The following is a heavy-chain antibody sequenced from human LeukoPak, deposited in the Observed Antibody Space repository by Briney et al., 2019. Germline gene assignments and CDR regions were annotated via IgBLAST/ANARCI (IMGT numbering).Heavy chain of an antibody. V-gene: IGHV1-18*01. CDR2: INTYDGNT. D-gene: IGHD2-15*01. J-gene: IGHJ4*02. CDR3: ARDFATWYFDY. Sequence: ASVKVSCKASRYTFSSYHVSWVRQAPGQGLEWMGWINTYDGNTNYAQNFQGRVAMTTDTSTSTAYMELRSLRSDDTAVYYCARDFATWYFDYWGQGTLVTVSS. CDR1: RYTFSSYH.